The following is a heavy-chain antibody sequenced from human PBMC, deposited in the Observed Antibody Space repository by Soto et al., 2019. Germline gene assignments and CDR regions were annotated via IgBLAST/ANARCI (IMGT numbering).Heavy chain of an antibody. CDR2: IYPSGST. CDR3: ARETTPGWFDP. CDR1: GGSISSGGYS. D-gene: IGHD1-1*01. J-gene: IGHJ5*02. V-gene: IGHV4-30-2*01. Sequence: QLQLQESGSGLVKPSQTLSLTCAVSGGSISSGGYSWSWIRQPPGKGLAWIGYIYPSGSTYYNPTLKSRVTISVDRSKNQFSLKLSSVTDADTAVSYCARETTPGWFDPWGQGTLVTVSS.